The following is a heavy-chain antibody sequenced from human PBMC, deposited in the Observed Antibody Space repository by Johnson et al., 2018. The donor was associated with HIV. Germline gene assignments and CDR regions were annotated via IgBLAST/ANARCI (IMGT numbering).Heavy chain of an antibody. D-gene: IGHD1-26*01. Sequence: VQLVESGGGLIQPGGSLRLSCAASGFTVSSNYMSWVRQAPGKGLEWVSVIYSCGSTYYADSVKGRFTISRDNSKNTLYLQMNSLRAEDTAVYYCARDDSGSKSLGAFDIWGQGTMVTVSS. CDR1: GFTVSSNY. CDR2: IYSCGST. CDR3: ARDDSGSKSLGAFDI. J-gene: IGHJ3*02. V-gene: IGHV3-53*01.